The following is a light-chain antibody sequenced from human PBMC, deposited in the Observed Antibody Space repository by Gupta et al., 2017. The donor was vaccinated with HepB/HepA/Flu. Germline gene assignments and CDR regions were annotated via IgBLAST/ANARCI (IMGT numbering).Light chain of an antibody. CDR2: DAS. J-gene: IGKJ5*01. CDR1: QEINNY. CDR3: QHENSSPIT. Sequence: DIQMTQSPSSLSVSVGDRVTITCRASQEINNYLAWFQQKPGKAPKSLIYDASRVQSGVPSKFSGSGSGTDFTLTISSRQPEDFATYYCQHENSSPITFGQGTRLEIK. V-gene: IGKV1-16*02.